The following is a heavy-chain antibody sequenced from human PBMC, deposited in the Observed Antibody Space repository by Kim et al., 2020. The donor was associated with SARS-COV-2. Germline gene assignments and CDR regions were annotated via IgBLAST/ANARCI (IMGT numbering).Heavy chain of an antibody. J-gene: IGHJ6*02. V-gene: IGHV3-33*01. Sequence: GGSLRLSCAASGFTFSSYGMHWVRQAPGKGLEWVAVIWYDGSNKYYADSVKGRFTISRDNSKNTLYLQMNSLRAEDTAVYYCARGWYGSGSYYYYYYGMDVWGQGTTVTVSS. CDR1: GFTFSSYG. D-gene: IGHD3-10*01. CDR3: ARGWYGSGSYYYYYYGMDV. CDR2: IWYDGSNK.